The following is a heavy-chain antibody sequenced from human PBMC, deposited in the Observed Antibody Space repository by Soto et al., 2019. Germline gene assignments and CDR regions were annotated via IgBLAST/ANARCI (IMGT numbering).Heavy chain of an antibody. CDR2: ISDNSSVI. J-gene: IGHJ4*02. Sequence: GSLRLSCAASGFTFSTYSINWVRQAPGKGLEWISYISDNSSVIYYADAVKGRFTISRDNAKNSLYLQMNSLRDEDTAVYYCARDRDAYCSKGICSGPYFDYWGQGTLVTVSS. CDR3: ARDRDAYCSKGICSGPYFDY. CDR1: GFTFSTYS. D-gene: IGHD2-8*01. V-gene: IGHV3-48*02.